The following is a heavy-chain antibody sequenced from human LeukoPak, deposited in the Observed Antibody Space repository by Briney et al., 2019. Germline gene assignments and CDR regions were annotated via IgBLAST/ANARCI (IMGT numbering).Heavy chain of an antibody. CDR1: GGSISSYY. CDR3: AREHERRDGYNQFDY. V-gene: IGHV4-59*01. Sequence: SETLSLTCTVSGGSISSYYWSWIRQPPGKGLEWIGYIYYSGSTNYNPSLKSRVTISVDTSKNQFSLKLSSVTAADTAVYYCAREHERRDGYNQFDYWGQGTLVTVSS. J-gene: IGHJ4*02. D-gene: IGHD5-24*01. CDR2: IYYSGST.